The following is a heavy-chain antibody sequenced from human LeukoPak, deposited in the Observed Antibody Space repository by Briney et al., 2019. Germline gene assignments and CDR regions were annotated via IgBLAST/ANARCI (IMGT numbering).Heavy chain of an antibody. CDR3: ARAGWGLLEGWFDP. D-gene: IGHD1-26*01. CDR2: IYYSGST. CDR1: GGSISSGDYY. V-gene: IGHV4-30-4*01. Sequence: SQTLSLTCTVSGGSISSGDYYWSWIRQPPGKGLEWIGYIYYSGSTYYNPSLKSRVTISVDTSKNQFSLKLSSVTAADTAVYYCARAGWGLLEGWFDPWGQGTLVTVSS. J-gene: IGHJ5*02.